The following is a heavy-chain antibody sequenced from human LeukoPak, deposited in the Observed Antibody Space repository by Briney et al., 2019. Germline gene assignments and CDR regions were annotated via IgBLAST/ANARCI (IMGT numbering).Heavy chain of an antibody. J-gene: IGHJ6*02. Sequence: GASVKVSCKASGYMFTSYGISWVRQAPGQGLEWLGWISALNGDTYLPQKFQGRVTMTRDTSTGTAYMELRSLKSDDTAVYYCARDPPRGMDVWGQGTTVTVSS. CDR2: ISALNGDT. CDR1: GYMFTSYG. CDR3: ARDPPRGMDV. V-gene: IGHV1-18*01.